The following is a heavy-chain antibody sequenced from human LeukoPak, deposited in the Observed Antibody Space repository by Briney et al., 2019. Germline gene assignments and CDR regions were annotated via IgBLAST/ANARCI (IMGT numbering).Heavy chain of an antibody. CDR1: GFSISIAW. V-gene: IGHV3-15*01. Sequence: PGRSLRLSCAASGFSISIAWMSWVRHAPGKGLEWVGRSKSKGDGETRDDAAPVKERFIISRDDSKNMLYLQMNRLKTEDTAIYYCAAVGEWLSNAFNLWGQGTMVTVS. CDR3: AAVGEWLSNAFNL. CDR2: SKSKGDGETR. J-gene: IGHJ3*01. D-gene: IGHD3-22*01.